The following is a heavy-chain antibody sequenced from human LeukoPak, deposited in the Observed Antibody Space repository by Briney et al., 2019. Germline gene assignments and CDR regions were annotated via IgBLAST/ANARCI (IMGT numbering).Heavy chain of an antibody. Sequence: SVKVSCKASGGTFSSYTISWGGRAPEQGLEWMGRIIPILGIANYAQKFQGRVTITADKSTSTAYMELSSLRSEDTAVYYCASSYYDSLGYWGQGTLVTVSS. CDR2: IIPILGIA. V-gene: IGHV1-69*02. D-gene: IGHD3-22*01. J-gene: IGHJ4*02. CDR1: GGTFSSYT. CDR3: ASSYYDSLGY.